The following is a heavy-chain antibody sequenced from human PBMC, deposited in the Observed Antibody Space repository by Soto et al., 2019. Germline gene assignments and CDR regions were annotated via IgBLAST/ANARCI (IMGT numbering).Heavy chain of an antibody. CDR1: GYTFTSFG. Sequence: VKVSCKASGYTFTSFGISWVRQAPGQGLEWMGWISAYNGNTNYAQKLHGRVTMTTDTSTNTAYMELRSLRSDDTAVYYCARDPVYSNYEFDYWGQGTLVTVSS. V-gene: IGHV1-18*01. J-gene: IGHJ4*02. CDR3: ARDPVYSNYEFDY. CDR2: ISAYNGNT. D-gene: IGHD4-4*01.